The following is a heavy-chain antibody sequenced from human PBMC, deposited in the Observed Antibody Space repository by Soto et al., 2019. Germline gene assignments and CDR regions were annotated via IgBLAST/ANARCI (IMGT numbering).Heavy chain of an antibody. J-gene: IGHJ4*02. V-gene: IGHV1-3*01. Sequence: ASVKVSCKASGYTFTSSAIHWVRQAPGQGLEWMGWINAGNGNIKHSQKFQHRVTITRDTSASTAYMELSSLRLEDTAVYYCARDGAVAGDSNFDYWGQGTLVTVSS. CDR1: GYTFTSSA. D-gene: IGHD6-19*01. CDR3: ARDGAVAGDSNFDY. CDR2: INAGNGNI.